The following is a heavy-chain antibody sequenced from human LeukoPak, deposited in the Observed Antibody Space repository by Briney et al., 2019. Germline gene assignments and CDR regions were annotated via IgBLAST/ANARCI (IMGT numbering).Heavy chain of an antibody. CDR1: GYTFTSYD. CDR3: VRGWNSGDVSEYFFEK. V-gene: IGHV1-8*01. D-gene: IGHD1-7*01. J-gene: IGHJ4*02. Sequence: ASVKVSCKASGYTFTSYDINWVRQAPGQGLEWMGWMGPRHGYTGSAQRFQGRFTMTRDTSISTAYMELSSLTSGDTAVYYCVRGWNSGDVSEYFFEKWGQGTLVTVSS. CDR2: MGPRHGYT.